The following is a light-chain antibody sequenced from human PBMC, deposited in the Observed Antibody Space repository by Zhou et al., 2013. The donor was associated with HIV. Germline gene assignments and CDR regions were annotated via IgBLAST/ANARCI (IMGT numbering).Light chain of an antibody. J-gene: IGKJ3*01. Sequence: DVQMTQSPPSLSASVGDRVTITCRASQTIATYLNWYQQTPGRAPKFLISAASSLQSGVPSRFSGSGSGTYFTLTIGCLQSEDFATYYCQHYYDYPFAFGPGTKVDVK. CDR1: QTIATY. CDR2: AAS. V-gene: IGKV1-39*01. CDR3: QHYYDYPFA.